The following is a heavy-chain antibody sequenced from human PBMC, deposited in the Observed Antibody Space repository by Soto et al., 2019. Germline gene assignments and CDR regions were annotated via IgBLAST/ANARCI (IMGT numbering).Heavy chain of an antibody. Sequence: SVPQCPTGTNSGGSISSYDWSWIRQPAGKGLEWIGRIYPSGSTNYNHSLKRRVSISLDTSKNQFSLKLSSVTAADTAVYYCARVFGIAADYFDYWGQGTLVTVSS. CDR2: IYPSGST. CDR1: GGSISSYD. D-gene: IGHD6-13*01. CDR3: ARVFGIAADYFDY. J-gene: IGHJ4*02. V-gene: IGHV4-4*07.